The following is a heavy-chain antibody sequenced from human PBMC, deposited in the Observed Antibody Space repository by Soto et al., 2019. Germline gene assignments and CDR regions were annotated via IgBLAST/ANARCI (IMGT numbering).Heavy chain of an antibody. J-gene: IGHJ4*02. CDR3: ARGRIQLWLPDFDY. V-gene: IGHV1-18*04. CDR1: GYTFTSYY. CDR2: ISAYNGNT. Sequence: ASVKVSCKASGYTFTSYYMHWVRQAPGQGLEWMGWISAYNGNTNYAQKFQGRVTMTTDTSTSTAYMELRSLRSDDTAVYYCARGRIQLWLPDFDYWGQGTLVTVSS. D-gene: IGHD5-18*01.